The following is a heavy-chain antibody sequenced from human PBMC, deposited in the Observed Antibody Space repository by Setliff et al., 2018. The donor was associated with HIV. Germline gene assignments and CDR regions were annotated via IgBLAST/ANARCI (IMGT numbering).Heavy chain of an antibody. J-gene: IGHJ4*01. CDR3: VRRAAAAEVFDY. V-gene: IGHV1-3*04. CDR1: GYTFTTYS. D-gene: IGHD2-2*01. CDR2: LHTGDGRT. Sequence: GASVKVSCKVSGYTFTTYSMHWVRQAPGQRLEWMGWLHTGDGRTSYSVKLQGRVTFTRDTSASTAYMELSSLGSEDTAVYYCVRRAAAAEVFDYWGQEPWSPSPQ.